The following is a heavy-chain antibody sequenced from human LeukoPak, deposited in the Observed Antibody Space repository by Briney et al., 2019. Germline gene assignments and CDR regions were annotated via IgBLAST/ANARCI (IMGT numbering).Heavy chain of an antibody. CDR3: ARDFAFDI. Sequence: GSLRLSCAASGFTFSSYAMSWVRQAPGKGLEWIGYIYYSGSTNYNPSLKSRVTISVDTSKNQFSLKLSSVTAADTAVYYCARDFAFDIWGQGTMVTVSS. V-gene: IGHV4-59*01. J-gene: IGHJ3*02. CDR2: IYYSGST. CDR1: GFTFSSYA.